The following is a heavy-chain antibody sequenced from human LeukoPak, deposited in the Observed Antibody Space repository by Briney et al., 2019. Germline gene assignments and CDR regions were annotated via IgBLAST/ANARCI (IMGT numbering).Heavy chain of an antibody. CDR3: ARDLGASSAY. CDR2: ISSTGSTI. Sequence: GGSLRLSCAASGFTFSTFEMHWVRQAPGKGLEWLSYISSTGSTIYYADSVKGRFTISRDNAKNSLYLQMNSLRAEDTAAYYCARDLGASSAYWGQGTLVTVSS. V-gene: IGHV3-48*03. CDR1: GFTFSTFE. D-gene: IGHD2-2*01. J-gene: IGHJ4*02.